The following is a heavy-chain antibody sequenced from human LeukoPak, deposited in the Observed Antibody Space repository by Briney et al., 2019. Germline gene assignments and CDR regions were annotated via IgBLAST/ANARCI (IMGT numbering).Heavy chain of an antibody. D-gene: IGHD1-1*01. CDR1: GGSISSYY. J-gene: IGHJ3*02. CDR2: IYYSGST. CDR3: ARVSAAWNLFAFDI. Sequence: SETLSLTCTVSGGSISSYYWSWIRHPPGKGLEWIGYIYYSGSTNYNPSLKSRVTISVDTSKHQFSLKLSSVTAADTAVYYCARVSAAWNLFAFDIWGQGTMVTVSS. V-gene: IGHV4-59*01.